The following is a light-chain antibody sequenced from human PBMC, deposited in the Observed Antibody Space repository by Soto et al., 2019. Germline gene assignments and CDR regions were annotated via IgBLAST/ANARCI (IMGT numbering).Light chain of an antibody. V-gene: IGKV1-5*03. J-gene: IGKJ1*01. CDR1: QSVGSW. CDR3: QQYSRYPWT. CDR2: KAS. Sequence: QMTQSPSTLSASVGDRVTITCWASQSVGSWLAWHQQKAGRAQKVLVYKASSLQNGVPSRFSGSGSGTXXXLTISSLQPDDXATYFCQQYSRYPWTFGQGTKVEIK.